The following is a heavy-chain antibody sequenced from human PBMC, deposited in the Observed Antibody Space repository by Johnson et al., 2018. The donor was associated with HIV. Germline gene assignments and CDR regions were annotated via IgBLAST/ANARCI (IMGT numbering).Heavy chain of an antibody. J-gene: IGHJ3*02. V-gene: IGHV3-66*01. CDR3: ARGTPWDAFDI. Sequence: MQLVESGGGLVQPGGSLRLSCAASGFTVSSNYMSWVRQAPGKGLEWVSVIYSGGSTYYADSVKGRFTISRDHAKNSLHLQMNSLTAGDTAVYYCARGTPWDAFDIWGQGTMVTVSS. CDR1: GFTVSSNY. CDR2: IYSGGST.